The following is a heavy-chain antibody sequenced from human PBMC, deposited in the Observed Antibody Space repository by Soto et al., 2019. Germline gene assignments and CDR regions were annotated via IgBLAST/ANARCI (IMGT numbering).Heavy chain of an antibody. V-gene: IGHV3-21*01. J-gene: IGHJ4*02. Sequence: EVQLVESGGGLVKPGGSLRLSCAASGFTFSSHSMNWVRQAPGKGLEWVSSISSSSSYIYYADSVKVRFTISRDNAKNLVYLQLHSLRAEDTAVYYCARLDRGSLDYWGRGTLVTVAS. CDR2: ISSSSSYI. CDR3: ARLDRGSLDY. CDR1: GFTFSSHS. D-gene: IGHD6-25*01.